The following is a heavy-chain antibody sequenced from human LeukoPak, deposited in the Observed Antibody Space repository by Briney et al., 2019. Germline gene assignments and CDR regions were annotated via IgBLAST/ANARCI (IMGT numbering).Heavy chain of an antibody. CDR3: ATTRITIFGVVMNPPGAFDI. J-gene: IGHJ3*02. CDR1: GGSFSGYY. V-gene: IGHV4-59*08. Sequence: SETLSLTCAVYGGSFSGYYWSWIRQPPGKGLEWIGYIYYSGSTNYNPSLKSRVTISVDTSKNQFSLKLSSVTAADTAVYYCATTRITIFGVVMNPPGAFDIWGQGTMVTVSS. D-gene: IGHD3-3*01. CDR2: IYYSGST.